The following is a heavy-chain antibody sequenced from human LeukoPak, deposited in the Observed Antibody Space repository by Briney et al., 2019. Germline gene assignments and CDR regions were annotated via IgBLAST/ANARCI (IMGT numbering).Heavy chain of an antibody. D-gene: IGHD3-22*01. V-gene: IGHV1-24*01. CDR2: FDPEDGET. CDR1: GYTLTELS. Sequence: VASVKVSCKVSGYTLTELSMHWVRQAPGKGLEWMGGFDPEDGETIYAQKFQGRATMTEDTSTDTAYMELSSLRSEDTAVYYCATRSSRLLRAAFDIWGQGTMVTVSS. J-gene: IGHJ3*02. CDR3: ATRSSRLLRAAFDI.